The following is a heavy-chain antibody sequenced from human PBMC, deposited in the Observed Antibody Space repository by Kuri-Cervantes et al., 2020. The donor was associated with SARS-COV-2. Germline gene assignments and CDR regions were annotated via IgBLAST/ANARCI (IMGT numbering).Heavy chain of an antibody. CDR1: GFTVSSNY. Sequence: GGSLRLSCAASGFTVSSNYMSWVRQAPGKVLEWVSVIYSGGSTYYADSVKGRFTISRDNSKNTLYLQMNSLRAEDTAVYYCARYGAVERDYYYYYGMDVWGQGTTVTVSS. J-gene: IGHJ6*02. CDR3: ARYGAVERDYYYYYGMDV. CDR2: IYSGGST. D-gene: IGHD1-1*01. V-gene: IGHV3-66*01.